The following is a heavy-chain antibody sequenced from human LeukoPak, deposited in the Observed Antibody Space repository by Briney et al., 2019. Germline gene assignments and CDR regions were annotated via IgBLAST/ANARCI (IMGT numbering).Heavy chain of an antibody. CDR2: IYYSGST. J-gene: IGHJ3*02. CDR3: ARGGGDGYNYGAFDI. CDR1: GGSISSYY. Sequence: SETLSLTCTVSGGSISSYYWSWIRQPPGKGLEWIGYIYYSGSTNYNPSLKSRVTISVDTSKNQFSLKLSSVTAADTAVYYCARGGGDGYNYGAFDIWGQGTMVTVSS. D-gene: IGHD5-24*01. V-gene: IGHV4-59*01.